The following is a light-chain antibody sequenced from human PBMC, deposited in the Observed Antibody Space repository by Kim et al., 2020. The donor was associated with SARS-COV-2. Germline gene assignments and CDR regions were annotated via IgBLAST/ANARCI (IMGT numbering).Light chain of an antibody. CDR2: DVK. V-gene: IGLV2-14*01. J-gene: IGLJ1*01. CDR3: SSYASTTFL. Sequence: QSALTQPASVSGSPGQSITISCIGTSSDVGAYDYVSWYQQHPGKAPKLILSDVKKRPSGVSDRFSGSKFGKTASLTIYGLQAEDEADYFCSSYASTTFLFGTGTKVTVL. CDR1: SSDVGAYDY.